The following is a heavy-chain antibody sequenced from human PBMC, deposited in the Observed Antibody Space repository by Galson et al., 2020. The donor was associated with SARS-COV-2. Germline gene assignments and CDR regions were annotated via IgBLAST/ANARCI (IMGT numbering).Heavy chain of an antibody. J-gene: IGHJ4*02. CDR2: IYYSGST. D-gene: IGHD3-9*01. CDR1: GGSISSYY. V-gene: IGHV4-59*13. Sequence: SQTPSLTCTVSGGSISSYYWSWIRQPPGKGLEWIGYIYYSGSTNYNPSLKSRVTISVDTSKNQFYLKLSSVTAADTAVYYCARGNVLRYFDWADFDYWGQGTLVTFSS. CDR3: ARGNVLRYFDWADFDY.